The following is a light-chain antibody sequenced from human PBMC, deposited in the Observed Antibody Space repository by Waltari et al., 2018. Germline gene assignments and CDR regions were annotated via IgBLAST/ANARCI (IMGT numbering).Light chain of an antibody. CDR1: QDVSTW. V-gene: IGKV1-12*01. CDR2: GAS. CDR3: QQTDSFPLT. Sequence: DIQMTQSPSSVSASVGDRVTISCRASQDVSTWLAWYQQKPGKAPNLLIHGASSLQSGVPSRISGSGSGTEFTLTINGLQPEDFATYYCQQTDSFPLTFGGGTKVEIK. J-gene: IGKJ4*01.